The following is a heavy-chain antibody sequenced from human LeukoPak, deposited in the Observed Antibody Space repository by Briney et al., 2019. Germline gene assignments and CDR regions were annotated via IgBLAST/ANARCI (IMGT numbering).Heavy chain of an antibody. CDR1: GGSISSSSYY. CDR3: AGPDYSYFDY. J-gene: IGHJ4*02. CDR2: IYYSGST. V-gene: IGHV4-39*01. D-gene: IGHD4-11*01. Sequence: SETLSLTCTVSGGSISSSSYYWGWIRQPPGKGLEWIGSIYYSGSTYYNPSLKSRVTISVDTSKSQFSLKLSSVTAADTAVYYCAGPDYSYFDYWGQGTLVTVSS.